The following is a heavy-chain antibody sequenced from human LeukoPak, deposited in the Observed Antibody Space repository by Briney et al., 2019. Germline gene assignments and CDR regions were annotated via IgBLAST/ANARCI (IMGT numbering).Heavy chain of an antibody. D-gene: IGHD2-2*01. CDR1: GYTFTGYY. J-gene: IGHJ5*02. Sequence: ASVKVSCKASGYTFTGYYMHWVRPAPGQGLEWMGWINPNSGGTNYAQKFQGWVTMTRDTSISTAYMELSRLRSDDTAVYYCARAGVVVPAANGLSWFDPWGQGTLVTVSS. CDR2: INPNSGGT. V-gene: IGHV1-2*04. CDR3: ARAGVVVPAANGLSWFDP.